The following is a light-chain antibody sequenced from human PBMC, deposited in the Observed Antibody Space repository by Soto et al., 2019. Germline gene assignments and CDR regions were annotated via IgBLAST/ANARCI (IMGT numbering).Light chain of an antibody. CDR1: QSVSSH. CDR2: GAS. V-gene: IGKV3-20*01. Sequence: EIVMTPSPATLSVSPGERATLYCRASQSVSSHLAWYQQTPGQAPRLLIYGASSRATGIPDRFSGSGSGTDFTLTISRLEPEDFAVYYCQQYGSSSWTFGQGTKVDIK. CDR3: QQYGSSSWT. J-gene: IGKJ1*01.